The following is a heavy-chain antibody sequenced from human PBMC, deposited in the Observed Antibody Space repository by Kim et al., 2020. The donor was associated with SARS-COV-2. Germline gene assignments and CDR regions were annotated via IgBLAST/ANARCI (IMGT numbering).Heavy chain of an antibody. CDR1: GGSISSGGYY. V-gene: IGHV4-31*03. D-gene: IGHD3-22*01. J-gene: IGHJ5*02. Sequence: SETLSLTCTVSGGSISSGGYYWSWIRQHPGKGLEWIGYIYYSGSTYYNPSLKSRVTISVDTSKNQFSLKLSSVTAADTAVYYCARRELDYYDSSGSFDPWGQGTLVTVSS. CDR2: IYYSGST. CDR3: ARRELDYYDSSGSFDP.